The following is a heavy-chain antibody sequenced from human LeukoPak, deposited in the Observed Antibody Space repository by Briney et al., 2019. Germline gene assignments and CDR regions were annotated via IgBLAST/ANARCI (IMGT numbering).Heavy chain of an antibody. J-gene: IGHJ4*02. Sequence: GGSLRLSCAASGFTFSSYAMSWVRQAPGKGLEWVSAISGSGGSTYYADSVKGRFTISRDNSKNTLYLQMNSLRAEDTAVYYCAKPHRLGYYDSSGYAGYFDYWGQGTLVTVSS. CDR3: AKPHRLGYYDSSGYAGYFDY. CDR1: GFTFSSYA. CDR2: ISGSGGST. V-gene: IGHV3-23*01. D-gene: IGHD3-22*01.